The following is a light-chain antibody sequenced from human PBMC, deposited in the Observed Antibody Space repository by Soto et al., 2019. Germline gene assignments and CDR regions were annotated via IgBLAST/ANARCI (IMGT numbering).Light chain of an antibody. Sequence: QSVLTQPPSVSGAPGQRVTISCTGRSSNIGAGYDVHWYQQLPGTAPKLLIYGNSNRPSGVPDRFSGSKSGTSASLAITGLQAEDEPDYYCQSYDSSLSGSRVFGGGTKLTVL. CDR3: QSYDSSLSGSRV. CDR1: SSNIGAGYD. J-gene: IGLJ2*01. V-gene: IGLV1-40*01. CDR2: GNS.